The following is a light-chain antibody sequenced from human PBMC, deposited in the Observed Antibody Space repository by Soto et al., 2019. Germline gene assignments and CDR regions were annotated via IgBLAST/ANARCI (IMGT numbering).Light chain of an antibody. V-gene: IGKV3-15*01. CDR2: GAS. CDR1: QSVSSN. J-gene: IGKJ1*01. CDR3: QQYINWPRT. Sequence: EIVMTQSPATLSVSLGERATLSCRASQSVSSNLAWYQLKPGQAPRLLIYGASIRATDIPARFIGSGSGTEFTLTISSLQSEDFAVYYCQQYINWPRTFGQGTKVDIK.